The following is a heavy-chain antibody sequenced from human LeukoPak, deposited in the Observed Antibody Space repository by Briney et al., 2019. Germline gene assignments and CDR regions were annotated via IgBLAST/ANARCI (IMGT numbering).Heavy chain of an antibody. CDR1: GFTFSSYA. D-gene: IGHD3-16*01. CDR2: ISYDGSNK. CDR3: ARNQQLGGHSYYYYGMDV. Sequence: GGSLRLSCAASGFTFSSYAMHWVRQAPGKGLEWVAVISYDGSNKYYADSVKGRFTISRDNSKNTLYLQMNSLRADDTAIYYCARNQQLGGHSYYYYGMDVWGQGTTVTVSS. J-gene: IGHJ6*02. V-gene: IGHV3-30*04.